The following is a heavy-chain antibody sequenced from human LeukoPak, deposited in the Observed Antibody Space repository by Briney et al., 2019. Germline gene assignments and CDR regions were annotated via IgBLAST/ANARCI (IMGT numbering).Heavy chain of an antibody. CDR2: TSYSGST. J-gene: IGHJ6*02. CDR3: ARTVSGDYYGMDV. D-gene: IGHD1-26*01. CDR1: GGSISNSH. V-gene: IGHV4-59*08. Sequence: PSETLSLTCTVSGGSISNSHWSWVRQPPGKGLEWIGYTSYSGSTNYNPSLKSRVTMSVDTSTDQFSLRLISVTAADTAVYYCARTVSGDYYGMDVWGQGTTVTVSS.